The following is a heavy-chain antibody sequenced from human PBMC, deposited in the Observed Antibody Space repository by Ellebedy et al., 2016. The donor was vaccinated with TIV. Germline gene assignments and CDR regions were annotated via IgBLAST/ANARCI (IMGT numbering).Heavy chain of an antibody. CDR1: GYNFATYW. Sequence: GGSLRLSCKASGYNFATYWIGWLRQTPGKGLEWMGIIFPLDSDTRYSPSFQGQVPISADRTLNTAYLQWSSLRASDTAMYYCARSLAGYGYIDSWGQGTLVNVSS. J-gene: IGHJ4*02. CDR3: ARSLAGYGYIDS. V-gene: IGHV5-51*01. D-gene: IGHD5-12*01. CDR2: IFPLDSDT.